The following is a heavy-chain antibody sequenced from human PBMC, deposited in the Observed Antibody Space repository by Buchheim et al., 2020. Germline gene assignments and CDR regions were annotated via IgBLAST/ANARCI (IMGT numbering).Heavy chain of an antibody. D-gene: IGHD5-24*01. V-gene: IGHV4-30-2*01. J-gene: IGHJ4*02. CDR1: GGSISSGSYP. CDR2: IYDSGRT. CDR3: ARGGRTIIRNGYTSDGADY. Sequence: QLQLQESGSGLVKPSQTLSLTCAVSGGSISSGSYPWSWIRQPPGRDLEWIGYIYDSGRTNYNPSLTSRVTISVDTSTSQSSLKLSSVTATDTAVYYCARGGRTIIRNGYTSDGADYWGQGTL.